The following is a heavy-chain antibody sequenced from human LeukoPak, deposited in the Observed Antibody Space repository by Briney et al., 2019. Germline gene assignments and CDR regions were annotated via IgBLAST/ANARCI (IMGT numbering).Heavy chain of an antibody. CDR2: INPNSGGT. CDR1: GYTFTGYY. D-gene: IGHD3-16*01. J-gene: IGHJ4*02. CDR3: ARDARGSAHY. V-gene: IGHV1-2*06. Sequence: ASVKVSCKASGYTFTGYYMHWVRKAPGQLLEWMGRINPNSGGTNYAQKFQGRVTMARDTSISTAYMELSRLRSDDTAVYYRARDARGSAHYWGQGTLVTVSS.